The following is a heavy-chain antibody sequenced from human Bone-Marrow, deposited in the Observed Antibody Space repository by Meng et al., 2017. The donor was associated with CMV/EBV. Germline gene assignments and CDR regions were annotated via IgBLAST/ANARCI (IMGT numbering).Heavy chain of an antibody. V-gene: IGHV3-48*03. J-gene: IGHJ4*02. CDR1: GFTFSSYE. CDR3: ARSKVTTTRAPFDY. Sequence: GGSLRLSCAASGFTFSSYEMNWVRQAPGKGLEWVSYISSSGSTIYYADSAKGRFTISRDNAKNSLYLQMNSLRAEDTAVYYCARSKVTTTRAPFDYWGQGTLVTVSS. CDR2: ISSSGSTI. D-gene: IGHD1-14*01.